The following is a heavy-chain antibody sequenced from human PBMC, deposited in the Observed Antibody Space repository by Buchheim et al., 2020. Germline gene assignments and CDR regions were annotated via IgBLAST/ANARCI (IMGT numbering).Heavy chain of an antibody. V-gene: IGHV3-23*04. D-gene: IGHD6-19*01. CDR3: GKESLSRGWYTIEH. CDR1: GFSLTTYG. CDR2: INGDAT. J-gene: IGHJ4*02. Sequence: DVQLVESGGGLVQPEGSLRLSCAASGFSLTTYGMSWVRQAPGKGLEWVSAINGDATYYADPVKGRFTTSIDRSKNPGDLQVNSLRADDTAVYYCGKESLSRGWYTIEHWGQGTL.